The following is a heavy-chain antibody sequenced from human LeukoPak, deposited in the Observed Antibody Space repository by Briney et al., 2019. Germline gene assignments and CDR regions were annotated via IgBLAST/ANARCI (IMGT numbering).Heavy chain of an antibody. CDR3: ARDLGTIFGVVVH. Sequence: ASVKVSCKASGYTFTSYGINWVRQAPGQGLEWMGWMNAYKGNTDYARKFQDRVTMTTDTSTSTAYMELRSLRSDDSAMYYCARDLGTIFGVVVHWGQGTLVTVSS. CDR1: GYTFTSYG. D-gene: IGHD3-3*01. CDR2: MNAYKGNT. J-gene: IGHJ4*02. V-gene: IGHV1-18*01.